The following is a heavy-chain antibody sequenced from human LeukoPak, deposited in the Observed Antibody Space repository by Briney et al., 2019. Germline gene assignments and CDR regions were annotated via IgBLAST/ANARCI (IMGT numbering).Heavy chain of an antibody. CDR1: GFTFRNYW. CDR2: IKQDESEK. Sequence: GSLRLSCAASGFTFRNYWMSWVRQAPGKGLEWVANIKQDESEKHYVDSVKGRFTISRDNAKKSLYLQMNSLRAEDTAVYYCAREAKESSGMDVWGKGTTVTVSS. V-gene: IGHV3-7*03. J-gene: IGHJ6*04. CDR3: AREAKESSGMDV.